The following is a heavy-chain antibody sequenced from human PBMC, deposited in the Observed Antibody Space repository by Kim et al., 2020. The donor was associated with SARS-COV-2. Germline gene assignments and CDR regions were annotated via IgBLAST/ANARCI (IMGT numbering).Heavy chain of an antibody. Sequence: GGSLRLSCAASGFTFSSYWMSWVRQAPGKGLEWVANIKQDGREKYYVDSVKGRFTISRDNAKNSLYLQMNSLRAEDTAVYYCARVPHSRYDLAFDYWGQGTLVTVSS. CDR1: GFTFSSYW. CDR2: IKQDGREK. CDR3: ARVPHSRYDLAFDY. V-gene: IGHV3-7*01. D-gene: IGHD5-12*01. J-gene: IGHJ4*02.